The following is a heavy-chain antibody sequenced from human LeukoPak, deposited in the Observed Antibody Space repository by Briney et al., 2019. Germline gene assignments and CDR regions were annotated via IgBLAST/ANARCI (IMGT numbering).Heavy chain of an antibody. V-gene: IGHV3-30*14. CDR2: ISYDGSNK. CDR1: GFTFSSYA. J-gene: IGHJ6*02. CDR3: AREGYGDYYGMDV. Sequence: GGSLRLSCAASGFTFSSYAMHWVRQAPGKGLEWVAVISYDGSNKYYADSVKGRFTISRENAKNSLYLQMNSLRAGDTAVYYCAREGYGDYYGMDVWGQGTTVTVSS. D-gene: IGHD4-17*01.